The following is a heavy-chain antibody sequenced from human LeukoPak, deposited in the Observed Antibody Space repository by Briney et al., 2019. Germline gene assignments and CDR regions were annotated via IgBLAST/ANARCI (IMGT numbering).Heavy chain of an antibody. CDR1: GFTFSSYA. D-gene: IGHD6-19*01. V-gene: IGHV3-23*01. CDR2: ITDSSGNT. Sequence: PGGSLRLSCAASGFTFSSYAMSWVRQAPGKGLVWVSTITDSSGNTFYADSVKGRFTISRDNSKNTLYLQMNSLRAEDTAVYYCAKTGAGYYFDYWGQGTLVTVSS. CDR3: AKTGAGYYFDY. J-gene: IGHJ4*02.